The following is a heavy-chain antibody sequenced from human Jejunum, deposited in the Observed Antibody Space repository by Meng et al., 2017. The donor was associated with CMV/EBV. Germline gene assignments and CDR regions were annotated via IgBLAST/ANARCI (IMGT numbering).Heavy chain of an antibody. CDR2: IYYTGRA. D-gene: IGHD4-11*01. V-gene: IGHV4-39*07. CDR1: SVSSSRHS. J-gene: IGHJ6*02. CDR3: ARGLTGPEYYYNAMDV. Sequence: SVSSSRHSLGCIRQPPGKGLEWIGSIYYTGRAYYHPSLKSRVTISVDTSKNQFSLRVNSVTAADTAVYYCARGLTGPEYYYNAMDVWGQGTTVTVSS.